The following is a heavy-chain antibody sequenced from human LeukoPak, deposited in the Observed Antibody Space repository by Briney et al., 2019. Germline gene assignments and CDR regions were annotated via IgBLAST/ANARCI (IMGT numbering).Heavy chain of an antibody. Sequence: PGGSLRLSCAASGFTFSSYSMNWVRQAPGKGLEWVSVIYSGGSTYYADSVKGRFTISRDNSKNTLYLQMNSLRAEDTAVYYCARGLRYYFDYWGQGTLVTVSS. CDR1: GFTFSSYS. V-gene: IGHV3-53*01. CDR3: ARGLRYYFDY. CDR2: IYSGGST. J-gene: IGHJ4*02.